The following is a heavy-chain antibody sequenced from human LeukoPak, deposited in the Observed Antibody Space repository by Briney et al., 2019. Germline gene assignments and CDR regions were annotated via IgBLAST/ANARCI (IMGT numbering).Heavy chain of an antibody. V-gene: IGHV1-18*01. J-gene: IGHJ4*02. D-gene: IGHD6-19*01. CDR3: ARDNVAVAGIFDY. CDR1: GYTFTNYG. Sequence: GASVKVSCRASGYTFTNYGLSWVRQAPGQGLEWMGWISPYNANTNSAPKLQGRLTMTTDTSTSTAYMELRSLRSDDTAVYYCARDNVAVAGIFDYWGQGTLVTVSS. CDR2: ISPYNANT.